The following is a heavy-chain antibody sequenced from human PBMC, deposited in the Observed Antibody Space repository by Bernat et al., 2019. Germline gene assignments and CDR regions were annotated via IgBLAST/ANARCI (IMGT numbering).Heavy chain of an antibody. J-gene: IGHJ4*02. CDR2: INHSGST. Sequence: QVQLQQWGAGLLKPSETLSLTCAVYGGSFSGYYCTWVRQPPGKGLEWIGEINHSGSTTYTPSLMSRVTISVDPSKNQFSLELRSVTAADTAVYYCARGGYQLPQGYFDFWGQGTLVTVSS. V-gene: IGHV4-34*01. CDR3: ARGGYQLPQGYFDF. CDR1: GGSFSGYY. D-gene: IGHD2-2*01.